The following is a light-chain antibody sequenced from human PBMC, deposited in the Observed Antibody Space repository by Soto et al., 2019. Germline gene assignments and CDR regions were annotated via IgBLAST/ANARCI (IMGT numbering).Light chain of an antibody. V-gene: IGKV3-20*01. CDR1: QSVVSSY. J-gene: IGKJ4*01. CDR2: GGS. CDR3: QQYGSSPLT. Sequence: EIVLTQSPGTVSLSPGERATLSCRASQSVVSSYLAWYQQKPGQAPRLLIHGGSSRATGIPDRFSGCGSGTDFTLTISRLESEDFAVYYCQQYGSSPLTFGGGTKVDIK.